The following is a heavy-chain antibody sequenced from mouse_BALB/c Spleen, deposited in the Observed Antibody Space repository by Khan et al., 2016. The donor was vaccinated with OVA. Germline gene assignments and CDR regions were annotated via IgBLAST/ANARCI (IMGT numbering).Heavy chain of an antibody. CDR1: GFTFSTYG. CDR3: ARLAYYYDSEGFAY. J-gene: IGHJ3*01. D-gene: IGHD1-1*01. CDR2: VSTGGHYT. V-gene: IGHV5-6*01. Sequence: EVKLVESGGDVVKPGGSLKLSCAASGFTFSTYGMSWVRQTPDKRLEWVATVSTGGHYTYYPVTVKERFTISRDNAKNTLYLQMSSLKSEDTAMFYCARLAYYYDSEGFAYWGQGTLVTVSA.